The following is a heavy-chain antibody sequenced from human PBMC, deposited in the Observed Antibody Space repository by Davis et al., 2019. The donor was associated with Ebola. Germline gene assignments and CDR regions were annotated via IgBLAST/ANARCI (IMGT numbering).Heavy chain of an antibody. J-gene: IGHJ4*02. D-gene: IGHD1-26*01. CDR2: IHPSGGAT. Sequence: ASVKVSCKASGYTFTSHYMHWVRQAPGQGLEWMGIIHPSGGATTYAQKFKGRVTMTRDTSTNTDYMQLSSLTSEDTAVYYCARDGSGIDFEYWGQGTLVTVSS. CDR1: GYTFTSHY. CDR3: ARDGSGIDFEY. V-gene: IGHV1-46*01.